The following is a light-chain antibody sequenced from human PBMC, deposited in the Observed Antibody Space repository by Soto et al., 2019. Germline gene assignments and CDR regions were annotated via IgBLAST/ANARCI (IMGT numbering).Light chain of an antibody. CDR2: DVS. Sequence: QSVLTQPASVSGSPGQSITISCTGSSSDVGQYNYVSWYKQHPGKAPKLIVFDVSNRPSGVSNRFSGSKSGNTASLTISGLQAEDEADYYCTSYTNSDSWVFGGGTKLTVL. CDR1: SSDVGQYNY. CDR3: TSYTNSDSWV. V-gene: IGLV2-14*03. J-gene: IGLJ3*02.